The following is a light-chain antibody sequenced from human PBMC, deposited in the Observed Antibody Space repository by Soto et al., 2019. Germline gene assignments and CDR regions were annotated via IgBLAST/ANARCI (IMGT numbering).Light chain of an antibody. CDR3: KKCKTWPRIP. V-gene: IGKV3-11*01. CDR2: DVS. J-gene: IGKJ5*01. CDR1: QSVGNC. Sequence: EIVLTQSPATLSLSPGERATLSCRASQSVGNCLAWYQQKPGQAPRLLIYDVSSRAPGIPARFSGSGSGTDFTPPIASLDPKVFAVYYCKKCKTWPRIPFGQGTRLEIK.